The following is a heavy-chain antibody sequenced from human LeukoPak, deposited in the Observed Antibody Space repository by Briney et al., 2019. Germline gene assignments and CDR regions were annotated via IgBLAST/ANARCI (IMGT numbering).Heavy chain of an antibody. D-gene: IGHD6-13*01. CDR3: ARLARSIVASSSSSYYYYYYGLDV. J-gene: IGHJ6*02. Sequence: GGSLRLSCAASGFTFSSYAMHWVRQAPGKGLEWVAVISYDGSNKYYADSVKGRFTISRDNSKNTLYLQMNSLRAEDTAVYYCARLARSIVASSSSSYYYYYYGLDVWGQGTTVTVSS. V-gene: IGHV3-30*14. CDR2: ISYDGSNK. CDR1: GFTFSSYA.